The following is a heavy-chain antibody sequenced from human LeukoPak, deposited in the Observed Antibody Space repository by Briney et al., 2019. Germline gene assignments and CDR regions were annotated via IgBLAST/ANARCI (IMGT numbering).Heavy chain of an antibody. J-gene: IGHJ4*02. CDR1: GYTFTSYG. CDR2: ISALNGNT. V-gene: IGHV1-18*01. D-gene: IGHD4-17*01. Sequence: ASVKVSCKASGYTFTSYGRSWVRQAPGQGLEWMGWISALNGNTNYAQKLQGRVTMTTARSTSTAYMELRSPRSDNTAVYYCARDLMTTVTGADYWGQGTLVTVSS. CDR3: ARDLMTTVTGADY.